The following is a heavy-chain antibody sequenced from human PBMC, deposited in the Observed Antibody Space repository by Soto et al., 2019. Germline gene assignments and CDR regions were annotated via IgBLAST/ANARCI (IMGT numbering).Heavy chain of an antibody. J-gene: IGHJ4*02. CDR3: ARDQMTTVTLNFDY. D-gene: IGHD4-17*01. CDR2: ISSSSSTI. CDR1: GFTFSSYS. V-gene: IGHV3-48*01. Sequence: GGSLRLSCAASGFTFSSYSMNWVRQAPGKGLEWVSYISSSSSTIYYADSVKGRFTISRDNAKNSLYLQMNSLRAEDTAVYYCARDQMTTVTLNFDYWGQGTLVTVSS.